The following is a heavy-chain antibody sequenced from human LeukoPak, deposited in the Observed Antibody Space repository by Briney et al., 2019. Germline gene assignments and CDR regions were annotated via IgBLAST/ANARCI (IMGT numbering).Heavy chain of an antibody. J-gene: IGHJ1*01. CDR3: AVGCSSTSCPFQH. CDR1: GFTFSSYA. V-gene: IGHV3-64*01. Sequence: KSGGSLRLSCAASGFTFSSYAMHWVRQAPGKGLEYVSAISSNGGSTYYANSVKGRFTISRDNSKNTLYLQMGSLRAEDMAVYYCAVGCSSTSCPFQHWGQGTLVTVSS. D-gene: IGHD2-2*01. CDR2: ISSNGGST.